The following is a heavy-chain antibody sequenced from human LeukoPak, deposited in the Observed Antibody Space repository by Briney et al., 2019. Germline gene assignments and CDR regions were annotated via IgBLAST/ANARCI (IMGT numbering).Heavy chain of an antibody. CDR2: INSDGSST. CDR3: AKDACSGGSCLAFNY. J-gene: IGHJ4*02. D-gene: IGHD2-15*01. Sequence: TGGSLRLSCAASGFTFSSYWMHWVRHAPGKGLVWVSRINSDGSSTSYADSVKGRFTISRDNAKNTLYLQMNSLRAEDTAVYYCAKDACSGGSCLAFNYWGQGTLVTVSS. CDR1: GFTFSSYW. V-gene: IGHV3-74*01.